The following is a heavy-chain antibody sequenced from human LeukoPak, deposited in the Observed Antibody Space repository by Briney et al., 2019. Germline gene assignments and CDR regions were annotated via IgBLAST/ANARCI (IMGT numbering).Heavy chain of an antibody. Sequence: PSETLSLTCTVSGGSISSSSYYWGWIRQPPGKGLEWIGSIYYSGSTYYNPSLKSRVTISVDTSKNQFSLKLSSVTAADTAVYYCARQGYSYGWIFDYWGQGTLVTVSS. CDR3: ARQGYSYGWIFDY. CDR1: GGSISSSSYY. V-gene: IGHV4-39*01. D-gene: IGHD5-18*01. J-gene: IGHJ4*02. CDR2: IYYSGST.